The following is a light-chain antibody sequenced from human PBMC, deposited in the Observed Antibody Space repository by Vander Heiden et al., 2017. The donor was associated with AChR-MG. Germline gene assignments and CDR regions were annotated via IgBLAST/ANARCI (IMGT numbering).Light chain of an antibody. V-gene: IGKV4-1*01. CDR1: QSVLYSSNNKNY. J-gene: IGKJ3*01. Sequence: DIVMTHAPGSPAWSLGERATINCKSSQSVLYSSNNKNYLAWYQQKPGQPPKLLIYWASTRESGVPDRFSGSGSGTDFTLTISSLQAEDVAVYYCQQYYSTPGTFGPGTKVDIK. CDR3: QQYYSTPGT. CDR2: WAS.